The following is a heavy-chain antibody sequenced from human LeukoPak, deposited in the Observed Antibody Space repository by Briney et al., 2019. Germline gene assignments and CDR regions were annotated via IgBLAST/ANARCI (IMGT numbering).Heavy chain of an antibody. CDR3: AXVGENHPALDY. CDR1: GYTFTNYD. D-gene: IGHD1-14*01. V-gene: IGHV1-8*01. CDR2: MNPNSGNT. J-gene: IGHJ4*02. Sequence: GASVKVSCKASGYTFTNYDINWVRQATGQGLEWMGWMNPNSGNTGYAQKFQGRITMTRNTSISTGYMELSSLRSEDTAVYYCAXVGENHPALDYWGQGTLVTVSS.